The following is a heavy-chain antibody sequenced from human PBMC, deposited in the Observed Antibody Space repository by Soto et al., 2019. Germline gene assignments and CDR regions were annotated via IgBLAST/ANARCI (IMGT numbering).Heavy chain of an antibody. Sequence: GGSLRLSCAASGFTFSSYAMHWVRQAPGKGLEWVAVISYDGSNKYYADSVKGRFTISRDNSKNTLYLQMNSLRAEDTAVYYCARAIVVVTAAPDYWGRGTLVTVYS. J-gene: IGHJ4*02. V-gene: IGHV3-30-3*01. CDR1: GFTFSSYA. CDR3: ARAIVVVTAAPDY. CDR2: ISYDGSNK. D-gene: IGHD2-21*02.